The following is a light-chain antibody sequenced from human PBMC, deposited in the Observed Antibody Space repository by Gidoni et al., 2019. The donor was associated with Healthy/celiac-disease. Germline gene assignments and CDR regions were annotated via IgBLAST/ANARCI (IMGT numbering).Light chain of an antibody. CDR2: AAS. Sequence: DIQMTQSPSSLSASVGDRVTITCRASQSISSYLNWYQQKPGQAPKLLIYAASSLQSGVPSRFSGSGSGTDFTLTISSLQPEDFATYYCQQCYSTPRTFGQGTKVEIK. CDR1: QSISSY. V-gene: IGKV1-39*01. CDR3: QQCYSTPRT. J-gene: IGKJ1*01.